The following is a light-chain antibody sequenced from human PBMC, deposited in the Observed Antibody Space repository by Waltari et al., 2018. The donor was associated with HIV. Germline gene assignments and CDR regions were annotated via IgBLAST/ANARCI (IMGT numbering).Light chain of an antibody. CDR3: SSYTSSSPYA. J-gene: IGLJ1*01. Sequence: QSALTQPASVSGSPGQSITISCTGTSSDVGGYNYVSWYQQHPGKAPKLMIYDVSNRPSWVSNRLSGSKSGNTASLTISGLQAEDEADYYCSSYTSSSPYAFGTGTKVTVL. CDR1: SSDVGGYNY. CDR2: DVS. V-gene: IGLV2-14*03.